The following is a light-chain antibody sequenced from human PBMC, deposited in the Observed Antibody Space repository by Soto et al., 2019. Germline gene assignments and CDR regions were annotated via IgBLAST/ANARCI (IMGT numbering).Light chain of an antibody. CDR3: QSYDATNQV. CDR1: SGSIASNY. CDR2: EDN. Sequence: NFMLTQPHSVSESPGKTVIISCTLSSGSIASNYVQWYQQRPGSSPTTVIYEDNQRPSGVPDRFSGSIDSSSNSASLTISGLETEDEADYFCQSYDATNQVFGGGTKVTVL. V-gene: IGLV6-57*01. J-gene: IGLJ3*02.